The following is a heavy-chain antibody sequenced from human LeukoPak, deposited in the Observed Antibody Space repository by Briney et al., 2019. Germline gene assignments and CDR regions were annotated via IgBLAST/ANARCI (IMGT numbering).Heavy chain of an antibody. Sequence: QAGGSLRLSCAASGFTFSSYAMSWVRQAPGKGLEWVSAISGSGGSTYYADSVKGRFTISRDNSKNTLYLQMNSLRAGDTAVYYCAKSMVLELPFYFNYWGQGTLVTVSS. J-gene: IGHJ4*02. CDR2: ISGSGGST. CDR3: AKSMVLELPFYFNY. CDR1: GFTFSSYA. V-gene: IGHV3-23*01. D-gene: IGHD1-7*01.